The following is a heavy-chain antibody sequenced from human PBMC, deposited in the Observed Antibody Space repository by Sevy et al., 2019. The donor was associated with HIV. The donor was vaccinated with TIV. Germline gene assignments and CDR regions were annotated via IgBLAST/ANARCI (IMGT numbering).Heavy chain of an antibody. Sequence: ASVKVSCKASGGTFSSYAISWVRQAPGQGLEWMGGIIPIFGTANYAQKFQGRVTITADKSTSTAYMELSSLRSEDTAAYYCARSSGWYGSQAYYFDYWGQGTLVTVSS. CDR2: IIPIFGTA. D-gene: IGHD6-19*01. CDR3: ARSSGWYGSQAYYFDY. CDR1: GGTFSSYA. J-gene: IGHJ4*02. V-gene: IGHV1-69*06.